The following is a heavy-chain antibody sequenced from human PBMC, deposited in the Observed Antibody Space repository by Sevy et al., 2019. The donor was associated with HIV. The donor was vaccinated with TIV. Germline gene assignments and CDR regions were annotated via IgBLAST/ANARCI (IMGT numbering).Heavy chain of an antibody. D-gene: IGHD5-12*01. CDR3: ARERGHYYFDY. Sequence: GGSLRLSCAASGFTFSSYWMSWVRQAPGKGLEWLANIKQDGSEKYYVDSVKGRFTISRDNAKNSLYLQMNSLRAEDTAVYYCARERGHYYFDYWGQGTLVTVSS. CDR2: IKQDGSEK. CDR1: GFTFSSYW. J-gene: IGHJ4*02. V-gene: IGHV3-7*03.